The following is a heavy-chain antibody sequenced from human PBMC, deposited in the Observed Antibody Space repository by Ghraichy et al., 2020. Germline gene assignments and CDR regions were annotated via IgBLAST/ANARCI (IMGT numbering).Heavy chain of an antibody. CDR2: INHNGDT. V-gene: IGHV4-34*01. CDR3: ATLGRGLSTATAWATVYYFDY. CDR1: GGSFSGFY. J-gene: IGHJ4*02. Sequence: SETLSLTCAVYGGSFSGFYWCWIRQSPGKGLEWIGQINHNGDTDYKPSLGGRVTISLDRSQNQFSVKMTSVTAADTAMYYCATLGRGLSTATAWATVYYFDYWGQGTLVTVSS. D-gene: IGHD1-26*01.